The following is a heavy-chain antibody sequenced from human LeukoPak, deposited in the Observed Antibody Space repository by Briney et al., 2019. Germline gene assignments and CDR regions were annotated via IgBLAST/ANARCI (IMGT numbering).Heavy chain of an antibody. CDR3: ARVKHSGFITMIVVDVRRALDY. CDR1: GGSISSYY. D-gene: IGHD3-22*01. J-gene: IGHJ4*02. V-gene: IGHV4-39*07. CDR2: IYYSGST. Sequence: PSETLSLTCTISGGSISSYYWGWIRQPPGKGLEWIGSIYYSGSTYYNPSLKSRVTISVDTSKNQFSLKLSSVTAADTAVYYCARVKHSGFITMIVVDVRRALDYWGQGTLVTVSS.